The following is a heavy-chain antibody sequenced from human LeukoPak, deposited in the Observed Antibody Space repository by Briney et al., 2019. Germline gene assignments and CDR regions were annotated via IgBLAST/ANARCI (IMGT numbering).Heavy chain of an antibody. CDR2: VYHGGSS. CDR3: ARRVGSSDCFDY. Sequence: PSETLSLTCTVSGYSISSGFYWGWIRQPPGKGLEWIGNVYHGGSSYYNPSLKSRVTISVDTSKNQFSLNLYSVTAADTAVYYCARRVGSSDCFDYWGQGTLVTVSS. D-gene: IGHD6-6*01. V-gene: IGHV4-38-2*02. CDR1: GYSISSGFY. J-gene: IGHJ4*02.